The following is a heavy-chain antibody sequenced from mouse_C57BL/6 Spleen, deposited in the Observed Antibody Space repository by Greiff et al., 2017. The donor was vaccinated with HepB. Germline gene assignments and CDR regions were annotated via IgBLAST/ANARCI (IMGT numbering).Heavy chain of an antibody. Sequence: EVQVVESGGGLVKPGGSLKLSCAASGFTFSDYGMHWVRQAPEKGLEWVAYISIGSSTIYYADTVKGRFTISKDNAKNPLFLQMTSLRSEDTAMYYCARDLLEYFDYWGQGTTLTVSS. CDR1: GFTFSDYG. CDR2: ISIGSSTI. D-gene: IGHD2-1*01. V-gene: IGHV5-17*01. J-gene: IGHJ2*01. CDR3: ARDLLEYFDY.